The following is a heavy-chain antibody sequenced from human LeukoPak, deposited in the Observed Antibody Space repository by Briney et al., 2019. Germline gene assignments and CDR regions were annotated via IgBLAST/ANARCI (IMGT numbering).Heavy chain of an antibody. CDR2: ISYDGSNK. D-gene: IGHD1-26*01. J-gene: IGHJ4*02. CDR1: GFTFSSYG. CDR3: AKGGGGGAANFDY. V-gene: IGHV3-30*18. Sequence: GGSLRLSCAASGFTFSSYGMHWVRQAPGKGLEWVAVISYDGSNKYYADSVKDRFTISRDNSKNTLYLQMNSLRAEDTAVYYCAKGGGGGAANFDYWGQGTLVTVSS.